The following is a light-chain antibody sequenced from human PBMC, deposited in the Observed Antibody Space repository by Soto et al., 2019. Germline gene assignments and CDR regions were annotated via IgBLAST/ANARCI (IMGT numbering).Light chain of an antibody. CDR2: DAS. CDR1: QSISSW. V-gene: IGKV1-5*01. CDR3: QHYYSYPQT. Sequence: DIQMTQSPSTLSASVGDRVTITCRASQSISSWLAWYQQKPGKAPKLLIYDASSLESGVPSRFSGSGSGTEFTLTISSLQPDDFATYYCQHYYSYPQTFGQGTKVDI. J-gene: IGKJ1*01.